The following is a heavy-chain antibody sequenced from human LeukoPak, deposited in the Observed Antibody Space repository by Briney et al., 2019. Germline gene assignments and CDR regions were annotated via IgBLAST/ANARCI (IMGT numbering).Heavy chain of an antibody. D-gene: IGHD3-3*01. J-gene: IGHJ6*02. CDR3: ATFGVVTPYGMDV. V-gene: IGHV3-23*01. CDR1: GFTFSSYA. Sequence: PGGSLRPSCAASGFTFSSYAMSWVRQAPGKGLEWVSAISGSGGSTYYADSVKGRFTISRDNSKNTLYLQMNSLRAEDTAVYYCATFGVVTPYGMDVWGQGTTVTVSS. CDR2: ISGSGGST.